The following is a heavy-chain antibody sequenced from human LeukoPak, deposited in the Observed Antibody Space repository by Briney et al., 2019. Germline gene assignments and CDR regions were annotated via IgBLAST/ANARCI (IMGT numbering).Heavy chain of an antibody. D-gene: IGHD2-8*01. CDR2: ISGSGGST. CDR3: AKSLIFDGNGYFDY. CDR1: GFTFSSYA. Sequence: GGSLRLSCAASGFTFSSYAVSWVRQAPGKGLEWVSIISGSGGSTYYAASVKGRFTISRDNSKNTLYLQMSSLRAEDTAVYYCAKSLIFDGNGYFDYWGQGTLVTVSS. V-gene: IGHV3-23*01. J-gene: IGHJ4*02.